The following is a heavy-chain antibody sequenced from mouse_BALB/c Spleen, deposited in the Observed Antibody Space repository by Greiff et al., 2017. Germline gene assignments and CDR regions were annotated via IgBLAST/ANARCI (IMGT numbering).Heavy chain of an antibody. J-gene: IGHJ4*01. CDR1: GFSLTSYG. CDR2: IWAGGST. Sequence: VMLVESGPGLVAPSQSLSITCTVSGFSLTSYGVSWVRQPPGKGLEWLGVIWAGGSTNYNSALMSRLSISKDNSKSQVFLKMNSLQTDDTAMYYCARGYDYDEEYAMDYWGQGTSVTVSS. V-gene: IGHV2-9*02. D-gene: IGHD2-4*01. CDR3: ARGYDYDEEYAMDY.